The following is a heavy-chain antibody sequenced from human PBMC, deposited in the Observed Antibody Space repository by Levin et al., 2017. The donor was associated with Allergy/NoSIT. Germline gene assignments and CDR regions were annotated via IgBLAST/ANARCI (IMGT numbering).Heavy chain of an antibody. CDR1: GGSISSSNW. V-gene: IGHV4-4*02. D-gene: IGHD2-2*01. CDR3: TRVYCSSTSCYERGIDY. J-gene: IGHJ4*02. Sequence: SETLSLTCAVSGGSISSSNWWTWVRQPPGKGLEWIGEIYHSGSTNYNPSLKSRVTISVDKSKNQFSLKLYSVTAADTAVYYCTRVYCSSTSCYERGIDYWGQGTLVTVSS. CDR2: IYHSGST.